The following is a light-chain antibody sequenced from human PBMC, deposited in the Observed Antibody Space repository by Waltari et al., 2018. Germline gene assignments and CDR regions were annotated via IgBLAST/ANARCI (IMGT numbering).Light chain of an antibody. CDR3: QQYNSYSCG. Sequence: DIHLTQSPSTLSASVGDRVTITCRAGQNIDTWLAWYQQKPGKAPKLLIYKASYLQSGVPSRFSGRGSGTEFTLTIDSLQPDDFATYHCQQYNSYSCGFGPGTTVDLK. V-gene: IGKV1-5*03. CDR1: QNIDTW. CDR2: KAS. J-gene: IGKJ3*01.